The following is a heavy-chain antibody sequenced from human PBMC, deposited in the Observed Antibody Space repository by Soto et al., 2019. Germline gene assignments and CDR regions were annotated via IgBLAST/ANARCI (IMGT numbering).Heavy chain of an antibody. CDR1: GYSFTSYW. CDR2: IYPGDSDT. Sequence: PGESLKISCKGSGYSFTSYWIGWVRQMPGKGLEWMGIIYPGDSDTRYSPSFQGQVTISADKSISTAYLQWSSLKASDTAMYYCARLPRGIFGVDDPGAFDIWGQGTMVTVSS. J-gene: IGHJ3*02. D-gene: IGHD3-3*01. V-gene: IGHV5-51*01. CDR3: ARLPRGIFGVDDPGAFDI.